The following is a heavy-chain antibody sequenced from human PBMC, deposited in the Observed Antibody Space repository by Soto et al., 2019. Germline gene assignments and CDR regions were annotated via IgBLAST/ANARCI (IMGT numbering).Heavy chain of an antibody. CDR1: GFTFGSFA. CDR2: ISFHGRHQ. CDR3: AKDLGSSGCEYFDH. Sequence: QLVESGGGVVQPGKSLRLSCAGSGFTFGSFAMHWVRQAPGEGLEWVAVISFHGRHQYYADSVKGRFTISRDNSNNTVYLQLSSLRLEDTAVYYCAKDLGSSGCEYFDHWGQGTLVTVSS. D-gene: IGHD6-19*01. V-gene: IGHV3-30*18. J-gene: IGHJ4*02.